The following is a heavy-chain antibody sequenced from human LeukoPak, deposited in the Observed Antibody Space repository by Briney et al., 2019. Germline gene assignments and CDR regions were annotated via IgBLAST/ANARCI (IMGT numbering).Heavy chain of an antibody. D-gene: IGHD5-24*01. CDR2: ISWDGGST. Sequence: GGSLRLSCAASGFTFDDYTMHWVRRAPGKGLEWVSLISWDGGSTYYADSVKGRFTISRDNSKNSLYLQMNSLRTEDTALYYCAKDGRDGYNYAFDIWGQGTMVTVSS. CDR1: GFTFDDYT. V-gene: IGHV3-43*01. CDR3: AKDGRDGYNYAFDI. J-gene: IGHJ3*02.